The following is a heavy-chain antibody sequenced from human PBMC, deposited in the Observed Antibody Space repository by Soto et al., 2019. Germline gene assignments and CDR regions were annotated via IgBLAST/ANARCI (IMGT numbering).Heavy chain of an antibody. CDR1: GGSISSYY. D-gene: IGHD6-13*01. CDR3: AREWLCIARGPLAFDI. J-gene: IGHJ3*02. CDR2: IYYSGST. Sequence: PSETLSLTCTVSGGSISSYYWSWIRQPPGKGLEWIGYIYYSGSTNYNPSLKSRVTISVDTSKNQFSLKLSSVTAADTAVYYCAREWLCIARGPLAFDIFAQGTIV. V-gene: IGHV4-59*01.